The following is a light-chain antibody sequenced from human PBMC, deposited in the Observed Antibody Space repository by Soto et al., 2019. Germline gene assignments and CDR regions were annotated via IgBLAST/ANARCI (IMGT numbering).Light chain of an antibody. Sequence: EIGLTQSPGTLSLSTGERATLSCRASQSVSSSSLAWYHQKPGQAHRLLIYGASSRATGIPDRFSGSGCGTDFTLTISRLEPEDFAVYYCQQYGSSPGTFGQGTKVEIK. J-gene: IGKJ1*01. CDR1: QSVSSSS. V-gene: IGKV3-20*01. CDR2: GAS. CDR3: QQYGSSPGT.